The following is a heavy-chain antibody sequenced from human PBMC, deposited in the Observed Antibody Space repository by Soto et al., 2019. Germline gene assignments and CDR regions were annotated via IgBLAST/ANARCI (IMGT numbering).Heavy chain of an antibody. CDR3: ARGCRYSSSWYFDY. CDR1: GGSFSGYY. D-gene: IGHD6-13*01. J-gene: IGHJ4*02. CDR2: INHSGST. Sequence: SETLSLTCAVYGGSFSGYYWSWIRQPPGKGLEWIGEINHSGSTNYNPSLKSRVTISVDTSKNQFSLKLSSVTAADTAVYYCARGCRYSSSWYFDYWGQGTLVTVPQ. V-gene: IGHV4-34*01.